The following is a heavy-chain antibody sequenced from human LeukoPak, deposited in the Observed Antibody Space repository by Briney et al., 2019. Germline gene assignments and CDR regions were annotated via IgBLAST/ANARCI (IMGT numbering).Heavy chain of an antibody. CDR2: IYYSGST. D-gene: IGHD3-10*01. CDR1: GGSISSGGYY. Sequence: TLSLTCTVSGGSISSGGYYWSWIRQHPGKGLEWIGYIYYSGSTYYNPSLKSRVTISVDTSKNQFSLKLSSVTAADTAVYYCASDYGSAPYYYYGMDVWGQGTTVTVSS. V-gene: IGHV4-31*03. J-gene: IGHJ6*02. CDR3: ASDYGSAPYYYYGMDV.